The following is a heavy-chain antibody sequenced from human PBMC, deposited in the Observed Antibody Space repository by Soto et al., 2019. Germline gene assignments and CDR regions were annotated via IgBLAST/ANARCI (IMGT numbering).Heavy chain of an antibody. Sequence: SETLSLTCAVYGGSFSGYYWSWIRQPPGKGLEWIGEINHSGSTNYNPSLKSRVTISVDTSKNQFSLKLSSVTAADTAVYYCARGLTYYDFWSGYRPLDYWGQGTLVTVSS. D-gene: IGHD3-3*01. V-gene: IGHV4-34*01. CDR1: GGSFSGYY. CDR2: INHSGST. J-gene: IGHJ4*02. CDR3: ARGLTYYDFWSGYRPLDY.